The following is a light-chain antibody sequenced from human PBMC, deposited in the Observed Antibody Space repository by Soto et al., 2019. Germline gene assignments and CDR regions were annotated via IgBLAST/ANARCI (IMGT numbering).Light chain of an antibody. J-gene: IGKJ2*01. V-gene: IGKV3-15*01. CDR2: GAS. CDR1: QSVSSN. CDR3: QQYNDWPYT. Sequence: EVVMTQSPATLSVSPGEGATLSCRASQSVSSNLAWYQQKPGQAPGLLIYGASTRATGIPARFSGSGSGTDFTLTISSLQADDLAVYYCQQYNDWPYTFGQGTKLGIK.